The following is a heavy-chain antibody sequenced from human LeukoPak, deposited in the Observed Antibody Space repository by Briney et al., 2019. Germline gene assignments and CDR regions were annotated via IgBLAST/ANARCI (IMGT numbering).Heavy chain of an antibody. D-gene: IGHD3-9*01. CDR3: ARDRSHFDWLSN. J-gene: IGHJ4*02. CDR1: GGSISSYY. V-gene: IGHV4-59*12. Sequence: PSETLSLTCTVSGGSISSYYWSWIRQPPGKGLEWIGYIYYSGSTNYNPSLKSRVTISVDTSKNQFSLKLSSVTAADTAVYYCARDRSHFDWLSNWGQGTLVTVSS. CDR2: IYYSGST.